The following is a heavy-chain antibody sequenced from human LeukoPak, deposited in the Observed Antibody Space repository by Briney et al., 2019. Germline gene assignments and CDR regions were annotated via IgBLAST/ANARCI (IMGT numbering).Heavy chain of an antibody. CDR2: ISGSGSST. CDR3: ATPLHYDILTYFDY. CDR1: GFTFSSYA. V-gene: IGHV3-23*01. Sequence: GGSLRLSCAASGFTFSSYAMSWVRQAPGKGLEWVSAISGSGSSTYYADSVKGRFTISRDNSKNTLYLQMNSLRAEDTAVYYCATPLHYDILTYFDYWGQGTLVTVSS. D-gene: IGHD3-9*01. J-gene: IGHJ4*02.